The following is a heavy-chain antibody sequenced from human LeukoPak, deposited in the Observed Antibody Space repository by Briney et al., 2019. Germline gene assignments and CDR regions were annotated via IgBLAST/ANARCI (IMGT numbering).Heavy chain of an antibody. CDR2: IIPIFGTA. CDR3: ASPPEGSSGWYFGN. CDR1: GGTFSSYA. Sequence: SVKVSCKASGGTFSSYAISWVRQAPGQGLEWMGGIIPIFGTANYAQKFQGRVTITADESTSTAYMELSSLRSEDTAVYYCASPPEGSSGWYFGNWGQGTLVTVSS. J-gene: IGHJ4*02. V-gene: IGHV1-69*13. D-gene: IGHD6-19*01.